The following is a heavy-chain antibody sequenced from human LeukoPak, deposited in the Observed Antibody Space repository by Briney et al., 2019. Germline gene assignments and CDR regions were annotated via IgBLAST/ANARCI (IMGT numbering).Heavy chain of an antibody. CDR2: IYSSGSSS. Sequence: PSETLSLTCTVSGGSISSYYWSWIRQPAGKGLEWIGRIYSSGSSSNYNPSLRSRITMSVDMSNNQFSLKLRSVTAADTAVYYCARWYYSGWAFDYWGQGTLVTVSS. J-gene: IGHJ4*02. CDR3: ARWYYSGWAFDY. V-gene: IGHV4-4*07. D-gene: IGHD6-19*01. CDR1: GGSISSYY.